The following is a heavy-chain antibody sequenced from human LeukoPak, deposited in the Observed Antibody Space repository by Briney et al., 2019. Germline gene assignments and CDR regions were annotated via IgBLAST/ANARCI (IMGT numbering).Heavy chain of an antibody. CDR3: AREADYYDSSGYYSYFDY. CDR2: IYSGGST. V-gene: IGHV3-66*01. Sequence: GGSLRLSCAASEFTVSSNYMSWVRQAPGKGLEWVSVIYSGGSTYYADSVKGRFTISRDNSKNTLYLQMNSLRAEDTAVYYCAREADYYDSSGYYSYFDYWGQGTLVTVSS. J-gene: IGHJ4*02. D-gene: IGHD3-22*01. CDR1: EFTVSSNY.